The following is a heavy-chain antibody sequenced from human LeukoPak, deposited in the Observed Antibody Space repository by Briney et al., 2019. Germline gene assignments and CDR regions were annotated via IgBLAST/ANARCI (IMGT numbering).Heavy chain of an antibody. CDR1: GFSFSSYS. J-gene: IGHJ4*02. CDR3: ARRAALDY. Sequence: RESRRLSCAASGFSFSSYSMNWVRQAQGKGLEWVSSISSSSNYIYYADSVKGRFTISRDKAKNSLYLQMNSLRAEDTAVYYCARRAALDYWGQGTLVTVSS. CDR2: ISSSSNYI. V-gene: IGHV3-21*01. D-gene: IGHD2-15*01.